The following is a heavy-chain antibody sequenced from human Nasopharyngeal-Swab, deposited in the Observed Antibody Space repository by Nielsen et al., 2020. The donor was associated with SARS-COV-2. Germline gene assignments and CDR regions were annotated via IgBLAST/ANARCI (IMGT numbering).Heavy chain of an antibody. J-gene: IGHJ6*02. CDR1: GFTFDDYT. CDR2: ISWDGGST. V-gene: IGHV3-43*01. CDR3: AKATTYYYGSGSYYKAPTYYYYGMDV. D-gene: IGHD3-10*01. Sequence: GEFLKISCAASGFTFDDYTMHWVRQAPGKGLEWVSLISWDGGSTYYADSVKGRFTISRDNSKNSLYLQMNSLRTEDTALYYCAKATTYYYGSGSYYKAPTYYYYGMDVWGQGTTVTVSS.